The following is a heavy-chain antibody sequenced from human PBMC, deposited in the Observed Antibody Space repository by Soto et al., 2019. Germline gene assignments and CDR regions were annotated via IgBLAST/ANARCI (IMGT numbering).Heavy chain of an antibody. D-gene: IGHD5-18*01. CDR3: ARMRLSGYTYGTTDFDY. J-gene: IGHJ4*02. CDR1: GGTFSSYA. Sequence: QVQLVQSGAEVKKPGSSVKVSCKASGGTFSSYAISWVRQAPGQGLGWMGGIIPIFGTPKYAQKFQGRVTITADESTSTVYMELSSLRSEDTAVYYCARMRLSGYTYGTTDFDYWGQGTLVTVSS. CDR2: IIPIFGTP. V-gene: IGHV1-69*01.